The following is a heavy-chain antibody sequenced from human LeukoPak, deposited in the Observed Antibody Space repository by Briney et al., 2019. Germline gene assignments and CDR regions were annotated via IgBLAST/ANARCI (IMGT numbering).Heavy chain of an antibody. CDR1: GFTVSSNY. V-gene: IGHV3-53*01. J-gene: IGHJ6*02. CDR2: IYSGGST. CDR3: ASPVRYYYYGMDV. Sequence: GGSLRLSCAASGFTVSSNYMSWVRQAPGKGLEWVSVIYSGGSTYYADSVKGRFTISRDNSKNTLYLQMNSLRAEDTAVYYCASPVRYYYYGMDVWGQGTTVTVSS. D-gene: IGHD1-1*01.